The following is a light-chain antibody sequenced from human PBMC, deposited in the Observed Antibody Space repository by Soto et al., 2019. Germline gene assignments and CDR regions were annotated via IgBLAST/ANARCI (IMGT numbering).Light chain of an antibody. Sequence: EIVLTQSPGTLALSPGESATLSCRASQSIFSSYLAWYQQKPGQAPRLLIYGASSRDTGIPDRFSGDGSGTEFTLKISRLEPEDFAVYYCQQYSLSPLTCGGGTKVEIK. CDR2: GAS. V-gene: IGKV3-20*01. CDR3: QQYSLSPLT. J-gene: IGKJ4*01. CDR1: QSIFSSY.